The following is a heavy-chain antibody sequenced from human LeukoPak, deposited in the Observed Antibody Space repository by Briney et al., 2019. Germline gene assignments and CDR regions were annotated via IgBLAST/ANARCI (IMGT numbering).Heavy chain of an antibody. D-gene: IGHD5-18*01. CDR2: ISSSSSTI. Sequence: GGSLRLSCAASGFTVSSNYMSWVRQAPGKGLEWVSYISSSSSTIYYADSVKGRFTISRDNAKNSLYLQMNSLRDEDTAVYYCARDQERYSYGHGFDYWGQGTLVTVSS. CDR3: ARDQERYSYGHGFDY. V-gene: IGHV3-48*02. CDR1: GFTVSSNY. J-gene: IGHJ4*02.